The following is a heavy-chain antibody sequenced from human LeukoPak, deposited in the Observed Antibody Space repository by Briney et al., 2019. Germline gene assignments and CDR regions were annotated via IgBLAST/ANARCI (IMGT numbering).Heavy chain of an antibody. CDR2: INKDGSST. D-gene: IGHD6-13*01. CDR3: ARDGAAAGTDYFDY. Sequence: GGSLRLSCAASGFTLSSYWMHWVRQAPGKGLVWVSRINKDGSSTSYADSVKGRFTISRDNTKNTLFLQMNSLRAEDTAVYYCARDGAAAGTDYFDYWGQGTLVTVSS. J-gene: IGHJ4*02. V-gene: IGHV3-74*01. CDR1: GFTLSSYW.